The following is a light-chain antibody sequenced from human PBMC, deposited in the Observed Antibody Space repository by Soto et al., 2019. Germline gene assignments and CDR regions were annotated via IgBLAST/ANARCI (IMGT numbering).Light chain of an antibody. J-gene: IGKJ1*01. Sequence: IVLTRSPVTLSLSPGERATLSCRASQNIRSYLIWYQQKHGQSPRVXMYDVSNRETGIPARFSGSGSGTDFTLTISSLEPEDLAVDYCQQRSNWTRTFGQGTKVDI. V-gene: IGKV3-11*01. CDR1: QNIRSY. CDR2: DVS. CDR3: QQRSNWTRT.